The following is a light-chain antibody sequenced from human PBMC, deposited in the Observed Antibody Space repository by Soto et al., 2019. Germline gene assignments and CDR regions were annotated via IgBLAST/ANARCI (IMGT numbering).Light chain of an antibody. J-gene: IGKJ4*01. CDR3: QKFNSYPF. CDR1: QGISSA. Sequence: AIQLTQSPSSLSASVGDRVTITCRASQGISSALAWYQQKPGKAPKLLIYDASSLESGVPSRFSGSGSGTDFTLTISRLQPEDFANYYCQKFNSYPFFGGGTKVEIK. CDR2: DAS. V-gene: IGKV1-13*02.